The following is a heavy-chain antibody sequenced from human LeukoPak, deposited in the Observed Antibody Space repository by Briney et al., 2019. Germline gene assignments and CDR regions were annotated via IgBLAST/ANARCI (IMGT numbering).Heavy chain of an antibody. V-gene: IGHV3-74*01. Sequence: GGSLRLSCAASGFTFSSYWMHWVRQAPGKGLVWVSRINSDGSSTSYADSVKGRFTISRDNAKNTLYLQMNSLRAEDTAVYYCARSPWFRMATTHFDYWGQGTLVTVSS. CDR1: GFTFSSYW. CDR3: ARSPWFRMATTHFDY. CDR2: INSDGSST. D-gene: IGHD5-12*01. J-gene: IGHJ4*02.